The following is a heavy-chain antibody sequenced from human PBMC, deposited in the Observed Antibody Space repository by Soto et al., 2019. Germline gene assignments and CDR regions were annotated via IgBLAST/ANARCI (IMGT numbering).Heavy chain of an antibody. CDR2: ITSDERTI. CDR1: GFTFRVYS. Sequence: GGSLRLSCSASGFTFRVYSMNWVRQAPGKGLEWVSYITSDERTIHYADSVKGRFTISRDNAKNSVYLQMTSLRDEDTAVYYCARSVEGHLAFWGQGILVTVSS. V-gene: IGHV3-48*02. D-gene: IGHD6-19*01. CDR3: ARSVEGHLAF. J-gene: IGHJ4*01.